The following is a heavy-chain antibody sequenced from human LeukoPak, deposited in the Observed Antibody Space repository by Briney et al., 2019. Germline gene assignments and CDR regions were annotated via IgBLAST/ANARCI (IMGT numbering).Heavy chain of an antibody. D-gene: IGHD6-19*01. J-gene: IGHJ6*02. CDR1: GYSFTSYW. V-gene: IGHV5-51*01. CDR3: ARRIAYSSGKYRYYYGMDV. CDR2: IYPGDSDT. Sequence: KAGESLKISCKGSGYSFTSYWIGWVRQMPGKGLEWMGIIYPGDSDTRYSPSFQGQVTISADKSISTAYLQWSSLKASDTAMYYCARRIAYSSGKYRYYYGMDVWGQGTTVTVSS.